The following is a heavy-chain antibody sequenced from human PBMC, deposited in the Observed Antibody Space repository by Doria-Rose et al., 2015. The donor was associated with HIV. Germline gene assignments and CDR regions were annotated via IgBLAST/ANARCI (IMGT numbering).Heavy chain of an antibody. V-gene: IGHV2-26*01. CDR3: ARIKSSRWYHKYYFDF. CDR1: GVSLSSPGMG. Sequence: QESGPVLVKPTETLTLTCTVSGVSLSSPGMGVSWIRQPPGKALEWLANIFSDDERSYKTSLKSRLTISSVTSNSQVVLTMTDMDPVDTATYYCARIKSSRWYHKYYFDFWGQGTLVIVSA. D-gene: IGHD6-13*01. J-gene: IGHJ4*02. CDR2: IFSDDER.